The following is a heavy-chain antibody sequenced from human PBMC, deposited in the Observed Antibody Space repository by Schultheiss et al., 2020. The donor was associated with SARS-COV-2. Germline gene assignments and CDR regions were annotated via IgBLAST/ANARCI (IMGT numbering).Heavy chain of an antibody. V-gene: IGHV1-24*01. D-gene: IGHD1-26*01. CDR1: GYTLTELS. J-gene: IGHJ5*02. CDR2: FDPEDGET. CDR3: ATGGGMGATKAWFDP. Sequence: ASVKVSCKVSGYTLTELSMHWVRQAPGKGLEWMGGFDPEDGETIYAQKFQGRVTMTEDTSTDTAYMELSSLRSEDTAVYYCATGGGMGATKAWFDPWGQGTLVTVSS.